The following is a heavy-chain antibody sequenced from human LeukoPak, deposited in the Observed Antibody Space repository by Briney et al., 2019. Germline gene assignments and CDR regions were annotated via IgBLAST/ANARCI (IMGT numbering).Heavy chain of an antibody. CDR1: GGSISSSSYY. J-gene: IGHJ4*02. V-gene: IGHV4-39*01. CDR3: ARGRITMIVVVITAGEVDY. D-gene: IGHD3-22*01. Sequence: SETLSLTCTVSGGSISSSSYYWGWIRQPPGKGLEWIGSIYYSGSTYYNPSLKSRVTISVDTSKNQFSLKLSSVTAADTAVYYCARGRITMIVVVITAGEVDYWGQGTLVAVSS. CDR2: IYYSGST.